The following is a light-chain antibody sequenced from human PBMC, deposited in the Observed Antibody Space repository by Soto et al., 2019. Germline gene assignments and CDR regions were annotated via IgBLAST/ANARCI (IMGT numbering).Light chain of an antibody. CDR2: GAS. CDR3: QQYNNWPWT. Sequence: EIVMTQSPATLSVSPGERATLSCRASQSVRSNLAWYQQKPGQAPRLLIYGASTRATGIPARFSGSGSGTEFTLTISSLLSEDFAVYYCQQYNNWPWTFGQGTKVEIK. CDR1: QSVRSN. V-gene: IGKV3-15*01. J-gene: IGKJ1*01.